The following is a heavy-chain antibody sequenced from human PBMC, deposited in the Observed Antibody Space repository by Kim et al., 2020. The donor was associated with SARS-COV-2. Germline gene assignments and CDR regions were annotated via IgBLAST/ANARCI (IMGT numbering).Heavy chain of an antibody. CDR1: GFNFKSYG. J-gene: IGHJ4*02. D-gene: IGHD6-19*01. CDR3: ARALGYTGGWYSLGY. V-gene: IGHV3-33*01. Sequence: GGSLRLSCVTSGFNFKSYGMHWVRQAPGKGLEWVAFSWYDGSHEYYTDSVKGRFTVSRDASQETLHLQMDSLRVDETAVYYCARALGYTGGWYSLGYWGQGTLVTVS. CDR2: SWYDGSHE.